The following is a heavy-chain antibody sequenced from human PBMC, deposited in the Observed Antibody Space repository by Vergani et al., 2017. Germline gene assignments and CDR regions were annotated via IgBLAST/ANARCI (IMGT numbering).Heavy chain of an antibody. Sequence: DVELVQSGPEMRKPGESLKISCKGSEYSFGNYWIRWVRQMPGKGLEWMGIIYPADSDTRYSPSFQGQVTISADKSISTAFLQWDSLKASDTALYYCARHTTYTDSWGQGTLVTVSS. D-gene: IGHD1-1*01. V-gene: IGHV5-51*01. J-gene: IGHJ4*02. CDR2: IYPADSDT. CDR1: EYSFGNYW. CDR3: ARHTTYTDS.